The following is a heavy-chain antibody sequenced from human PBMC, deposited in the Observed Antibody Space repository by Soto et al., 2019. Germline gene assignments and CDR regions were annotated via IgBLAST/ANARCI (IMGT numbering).Heavy chain of an antibody. D-gene: IGHD3-10*01. CDR1: GGSISSGGYY. Sequence: QVQLQESGPGLVKPSQTLSLTCTVSGGSISSGGYYWSWIRQHPGKGLEWIGYIYYSGSTYYNPYPKVRVTISVTTSKNHFSRQLSSVTATAPAVYYCARSVTPWCQGTLVTVSS. J-gene: IGHJ5*02. CDR3: ARSVTP. CDR2: IYYSGST. V-gene: IGHV4-31*03.